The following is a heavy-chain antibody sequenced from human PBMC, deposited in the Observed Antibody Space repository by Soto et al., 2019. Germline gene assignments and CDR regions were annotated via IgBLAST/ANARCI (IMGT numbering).Heavy chain of an antibody. D-gene: IGHD2-2*02. J-gene: IGHJ6*02. CDR2: IDPSDSYT. Sequence: VESLKISCKGSGYSFTSYWISWVRQMPGKGLEWMGRIDPSDSYTNYSPSFQGHVTISADKSISTAYLQWSSLKASDTAMYYCARRDIVVVPAAIRGYYYGMDVWGQGTTVTVSS. CDR1: GYSFTSYW. CDR3: ARRDIVVVPAAIRGYYYGMDV. V-gene: IGHV5-10-1*01.